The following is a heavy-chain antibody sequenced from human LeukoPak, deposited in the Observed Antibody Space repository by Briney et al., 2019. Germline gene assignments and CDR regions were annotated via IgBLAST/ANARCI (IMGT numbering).Heavy chain of an antibody. CDR2: IYCSGST. J-gene: IGHJ5*02. Sequence: SETLSLTCTVSGGSISSYYWSWIRQPPGKGLEWIGYIYCSGSTNYNPSLKSRVTISVDTSKNQFSLKLSSVTAADTAVYYCAREVVSYCSSTSCSGSWFDPWGQGTLVTVSS. D-gene: IGHD2-2*01. V-gene: IGHV4-59*01. CDR1: GGSISSYY. CDR3: AREVVSYCSSTSCSGSWFDP.